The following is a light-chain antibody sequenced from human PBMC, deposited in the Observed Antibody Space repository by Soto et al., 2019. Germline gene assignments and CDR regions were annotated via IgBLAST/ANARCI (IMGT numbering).Light chain of an antibody. CDR2: AAS. CDR3: QKYSSVIT. CDR1: QGISNF. Sequence: DIQMTQSPSSLSASVGDRVTITCRASQGISNFLAWYQQKPGKAPKLLISAASTLQSGVPSRFSGSGSGTDFTLTITSLQPEVVATYYCQKYSSVITFGQGTRLEI. J-gene: IGKJ5*01. V-gene: IGKV1-27*01.